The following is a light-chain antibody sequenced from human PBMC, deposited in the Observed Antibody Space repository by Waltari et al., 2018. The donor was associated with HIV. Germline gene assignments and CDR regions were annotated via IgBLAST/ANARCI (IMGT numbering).Light chain of an antibody. CDR3: QQSHSTPWT. J-gene: IGKJ1*01. Sequence: DIQMTQSPSPLSASVGDRSTITCRSSQSIRSYLNWYQQKSGKAPKLLIYASSSLQRGVPSRFSGSGSGAEYTLTIISLQPEDLATYYFQQSHSTPWTFGQGTKVEIK. CDR2: ASS. V-gene: IGKV1-39*01. CDR1: QSIRSY.